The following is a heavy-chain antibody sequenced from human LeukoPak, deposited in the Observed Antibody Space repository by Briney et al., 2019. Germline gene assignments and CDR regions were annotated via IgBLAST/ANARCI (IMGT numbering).Heavy chain of an antibody. Sequence: PSETLSLTCTVSGGSISSYYWSWIRQPPGKGLEWIGYIYYSGSTNYNPSLKSRVTISVDTSKNQSSLKLSSVTAADTAVYYCARTSEDRIAASSTYYYGMDVWGQGTTVTVSS. V-gene: IGHV4-59*01. CDR2: IYYSGST. D-gene: IGHD6-13*01. CDR3: ARTSEDRIAASSTYYYGMDV. J-gene: IGHJ6*02. CDR1: GGSISSYY.